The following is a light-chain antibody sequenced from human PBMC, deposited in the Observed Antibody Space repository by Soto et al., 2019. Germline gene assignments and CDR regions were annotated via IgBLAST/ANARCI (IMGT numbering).Light chain of an antibody. CDR1: QSISTY. Sequence: DIQMTQSPSSLSASVGDRVTITCRASQSISTYLNWYQQKPGKAPKALISAASSLQSGVPSNFSGSGSGTDFTRTISNLQPEDFATYYCQQSYRLPLTFGQGTKVEI. J-gene: IGKJ1*01. CDR3: QQSYRLPLT. CDR2: AAS. V-gene: IGKV1-39*01.